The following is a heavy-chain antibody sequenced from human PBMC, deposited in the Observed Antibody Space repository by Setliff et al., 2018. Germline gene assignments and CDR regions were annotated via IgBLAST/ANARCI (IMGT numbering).Heavy chain of an antibody. CDR2: IYPGNSNT. V-gene: IGHV5-51*01. J-gene: IGHJ3*02. Sequence: GESLKISCKGSGYSFTSNWIAWVRQMPGKGLECMGIIYPGNSNTRYSPPFQGQVTISADKSINTAYLQWSSLKASDTAMYYCARLGAPASHDAFDIWGQGTMVTVSS. CDR1: GYSFTSNW. D-gene: IGHD6-25*01. CDR3: ARLGAPASHDAFDI.